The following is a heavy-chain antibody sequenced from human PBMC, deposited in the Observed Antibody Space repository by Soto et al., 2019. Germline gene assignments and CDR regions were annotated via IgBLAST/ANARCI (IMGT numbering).Heavy chain of an antibody. D-gene: IGHD1-1*01. J-gene: IGHJ6*02. CDR3: AGTTSLKWYSMDV. CDR1: GGSISRSSYY. Sequence: SETLSLTCTVSGGSISRSSYYWGWIRQNPGTGLEYIGSIYYSGSTYYNPSLKSRVTISVDTSKNQFSLKLSSVTAADTAVYYCAGTTSLKWYSMDVWGQGTMVTVAS. V-gene: IGHV4-39*01. CDR2: IYYSGST.